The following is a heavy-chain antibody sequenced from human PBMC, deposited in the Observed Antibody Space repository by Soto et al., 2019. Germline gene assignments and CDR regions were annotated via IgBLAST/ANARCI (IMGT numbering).Heavy chain of an antibody. J-gene: IGHJ4*02. V-gene: IGHV1-18*01. CDR3: AREKGIVGATIFDY. D-gene: IGHD1-26*01. Sequence: ASVKVSCKASGYILSSYNMHWVRQAPGQGLEWMGWISAYNGNTNYAQKLQGRVTMTTDTSTSTAYMELRSLRSDDTAVYYCAREKGIVGATIFDYWGQGTLVTVSS. CDR1: GYILSSYN. CDR2: ISAYNGNT.